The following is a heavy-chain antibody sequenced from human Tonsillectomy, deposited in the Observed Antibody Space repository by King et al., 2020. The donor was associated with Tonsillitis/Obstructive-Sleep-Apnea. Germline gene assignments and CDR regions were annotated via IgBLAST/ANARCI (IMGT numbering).Heavy chain of an antibody. Sequence: QVQLQQWGAGLLKPSETLSLTCAVYGGSFSGYYWSWIRQPPGRGLEWIGEINHGGSTNYNPSLKSRVTISLDTSKNQVSLKLSSVTAADTAVYYCARDDIVVVSGAIPSYLDYWGQGTLVTVTS. CDR1: GGSFSGYY. D-gene: IGHD2-2*01. V-gene: IGHV4-34*01. CDR3: ARDDIVVVSGAIPSYLDY. CDR2: INHGGST. J-gene: IGHJ4*02.